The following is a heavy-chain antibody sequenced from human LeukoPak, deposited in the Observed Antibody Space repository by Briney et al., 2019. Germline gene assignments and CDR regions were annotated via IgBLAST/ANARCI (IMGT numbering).Heavy chain of an antibody. Sequence: GGSLRLSCAASGFIFSDYYLIWIRQAPGKGLEWISYISSSGRTIYYADSVKGRFTISRDNAKNSLYLQMNSLRAEDTAVYYCARARGYWDFHYYYYMDVWGKGTTVTISS. D-gene: IGHD1-7*01. CDR3: ARARGYWDFHYYYYMDV. V-gene: IGHV3-11*01. CDR1: GFIFSDYY. CDR2: ISSSGRTI. J-gene: IGHJ6*03.